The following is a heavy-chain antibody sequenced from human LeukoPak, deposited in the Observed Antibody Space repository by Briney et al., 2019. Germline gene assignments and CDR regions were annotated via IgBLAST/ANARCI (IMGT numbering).Heavy chain of an antibody. CDR1: GGSISSYY. CDR2: IYTSGST. D-gene: IGHD6-13*01. V-gene: IGHV4-4*07. Sequence: SETLSLTCTVSGGSISSYYWSWIRQPAGKGLEWIGRIYTSGSTNYNPSLKSRVTMSVDTSKNQFSLKLSSVTAADTAVYYCARDHLSLHSSRWRGVAFDIWGQGTMVTVSS. J-gene: IGHJ3*02. CDR3: ARDHLSLHSSRWRGVAFDI.